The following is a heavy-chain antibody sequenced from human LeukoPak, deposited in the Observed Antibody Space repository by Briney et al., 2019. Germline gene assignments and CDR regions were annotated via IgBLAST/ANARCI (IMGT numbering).Heavy chain of an antibody. CDR2: INHSGST. CDR1: GGSFSGYY. Sequence: SETLSLTCAVYGGSFSGYYWSWIRQPPGKGLEWIGEINHSGSTNYNPSLKSRVTISVDTSKNQFSLKLSSVTAADTAVYYCARAPGYCSSTSCYLSYYGMDVWGQGTTVTVSS. CDR3: ARAPGYCSSTSCYLSYYGMDV. J-gene: IGHJ6*02. V-gene: IGHV4-34*01. D-gene: IGHD2-2*01.